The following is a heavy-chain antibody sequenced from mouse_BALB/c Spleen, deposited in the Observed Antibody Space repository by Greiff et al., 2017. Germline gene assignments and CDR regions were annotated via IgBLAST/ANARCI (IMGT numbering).Heavy chain of an antibody. CDR2: IWGDGST. Sequence: VMLVESGPGLVAPSQSLSITCTVSGFSLTNSGVHWVRQSPGKGLEWLGVIWGDGSTNYNSAFKSRLSISKDNSKSQVFLKMNSLQTDDTARYYCAKRDYGSSYAWFAYWGQGTLVTVSA. CDR1: GFSLTNSG. D-gene: IGHD1-1*01. V-gene: IGHV2-6-6*01. CDR3: AKRDYGSSYAWFAY. J-gene: IGHJ3*01.